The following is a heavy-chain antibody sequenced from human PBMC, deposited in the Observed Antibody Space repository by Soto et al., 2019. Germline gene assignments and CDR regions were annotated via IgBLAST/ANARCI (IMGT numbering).Heavy chain of an antibody. V-gene: IGHV4-34*01. J-gene: IGHJ3*02. D-gene: IGHD6-19*01. CDR3: ARDQEQWLVRYGAFDI. Sequence: SETLCLTCAVYGGTFSGYCWSWIRQPPGKGLEWIGEINHSGSTNYNPSLKSRVTISVDTSKNQFSLKLSSVTAADTAVYYCARDQEQWLVRYGAFDIWGQGTMVTVSS. CDR1: GGTFSGYC. CDR2: INHSGST.